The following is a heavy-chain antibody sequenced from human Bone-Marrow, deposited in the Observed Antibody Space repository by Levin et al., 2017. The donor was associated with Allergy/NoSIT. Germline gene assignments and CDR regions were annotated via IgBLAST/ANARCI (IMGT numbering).Heavy chain of an antibody. CDR3: TRVRCSGGSCFLSGVWFDP. V-gene: IGHV3-49*03. J-gene: IGHJ5*02. CDR1: GFTFGDYA. D-gene: IGHD2-15*01. Sequence: GGSLRLSCTASGFTFGDYAMSWFRQAPGKGLEWVGFIRSKAYGGTTEYAASVKGRFTISRDDSKSIAYLQMNSLKTEDTAVYYCTRVRCSGGSCFLSGVWFDPWGQGTLVTVSS. CDR2: IRSKAYGGTT.